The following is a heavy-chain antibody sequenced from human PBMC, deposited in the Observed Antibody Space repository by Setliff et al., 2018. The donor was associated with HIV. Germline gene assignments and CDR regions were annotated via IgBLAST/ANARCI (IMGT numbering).Heavy chain of an antibody. Sequence: PGGSLRLSCAASGFTFSSYEMNWVRQAPGKGLEWVSYISGSGSAMYYADSVKGRFTISRDNSKNTLYLQMSSLRAEDTAVYYCVKARVDGDYYYYYYMDVWGKGTTVTVSS. V-gene: IGHV3-48*03. CDR3: VKARVDGDYYYYYYMDV. D-gene: IGHD4-17*01. CDR1: GFTFSSYE. J-gene: IGHJ6*03. CDR2: ISGSGSAM.